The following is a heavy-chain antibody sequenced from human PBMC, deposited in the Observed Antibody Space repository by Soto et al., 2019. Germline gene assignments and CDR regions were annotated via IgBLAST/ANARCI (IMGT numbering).Heavy chain of an antibody. V-gene: IGHV4-30-2*01. Sequence: SETLSLTCAVSGGSISSGGYSWSWIRQPPGKGLEWIGYISHSGSTYYNPSLESRVTISVDRSKNQFSLKLSSVTAADTAVYYCARGGLLPDDWGQGTLVTVSS. CDR3: ARGGLLPDD. CDR1: GGSISSGGYS. CDR2: ISHSGST. J-gene: IGHJ4*02. D-gene: IGHD6-19*01.